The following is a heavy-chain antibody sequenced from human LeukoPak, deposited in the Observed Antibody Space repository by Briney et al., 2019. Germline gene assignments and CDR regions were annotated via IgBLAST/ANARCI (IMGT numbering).Heavy chain of an antibody. CDR3: TKDVFDFGGYFEL. CDR2: ICWNSGSI. J-gene: IGHJ1*01. CDR1: GFIFEDYA. Sequence: PSRSLRLSCAASGFIFEDYAMHWLRQAPGKGLEWVSGICWNSGSIDYADSVKGRFTISRDNAKNSLYLQMNSLRAEDTAFYYCTKDVFDFGGYFELWGHGTLVTVSS. V-gene: IGHV3-9*01. D-gene: IGHD3-16*01.